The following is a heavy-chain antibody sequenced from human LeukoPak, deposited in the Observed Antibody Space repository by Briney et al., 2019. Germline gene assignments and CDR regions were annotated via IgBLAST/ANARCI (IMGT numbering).Heavy chain of an antibody. CDR2: ISPNGGST. D-gene: IGHD6-13*01. J-gene: IGHJ4*02. Sequence: PGGSLRLSCSASGFTFSSYAMHWVRQAPGKGLEYVSAISPNGGSTYYADSVKGRFTISRDNSKNTLYLQVSSLRAEDTAVYYCVKTIAVAGNFDYWGQGTLVTVS. CDR3: VKTIAVAGNFDY. CDR1: GFTFSSYA. V-gene: IGHV3-64D*09.